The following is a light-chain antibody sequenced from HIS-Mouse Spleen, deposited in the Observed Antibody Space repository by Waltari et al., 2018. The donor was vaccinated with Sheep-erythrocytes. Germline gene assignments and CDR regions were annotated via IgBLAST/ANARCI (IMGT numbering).Light chain of an antibody. J-gene: IGLJ3*02. CDR1: SSDVGGYNY. CDR2: DVS. CDR3: SSYTSSSTSWV. Sequence: QSALTQPPSASGSPGQSVTISCTGTSSDVGGYNYVPWYQQHPGKAPKLMIYDVSNRPSGVSNRFSGSKSGNTASLTISGLQAEDEADYYCSSYTSSSTSWVFGGGTKLTVL. V-gene: IGLV2-14*03.